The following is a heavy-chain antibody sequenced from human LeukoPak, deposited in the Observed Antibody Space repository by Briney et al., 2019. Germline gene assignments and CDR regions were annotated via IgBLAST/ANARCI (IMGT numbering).Heavy chain of an antibody. CDR3: ARAPYGDYVNYGMDV. CDR2: IYPGDSDT. CDR1: GYSFTSYW. D-gene: IGHD4-17*01. V-gene: IGHV5-51*01. Sequence: GESLKISCKGSGYSFTSYWIGWVRQMPGKGLEWMGIIYPGDSDTRYSPSSQGQVTISADKSISTAYLQWSSLKASDTAMHYCARAPYGDYVNYGMDVWGQGTTVTVSS. J-gene: IGHJ6*02.